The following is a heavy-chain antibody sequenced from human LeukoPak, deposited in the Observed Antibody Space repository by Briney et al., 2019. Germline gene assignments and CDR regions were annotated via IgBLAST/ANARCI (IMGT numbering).Heavy chain of an antibody. CDR2: ISGDGGSA. D-gene: IGHD6-19*01. J-gene: IGHJ4*02. Sequence: GGSLRLSCAASGFTFDDYAMHWVRQAPGKGLEWVSLISGDGGSAYYADSVKGRFTISRDNSKNSLYLQMNSLRTEDTALYYCAKEHYSVAGPYFDYWGQGTLVTVSS. V-gene: IGHV3-43*02. CDR3: AKEHYSVAGPYFDY. CDR1: GFTFDDYA.